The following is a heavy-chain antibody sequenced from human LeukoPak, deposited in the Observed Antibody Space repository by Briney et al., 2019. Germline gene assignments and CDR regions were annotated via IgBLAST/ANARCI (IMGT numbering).Heavy chain of an antibody. Sequence: SETLSLTCAVYGGSFTAYYWNWIRQPPGKGLQWIGEINHSGSTNYIPSLKSRVTISVDTSKNQFSLKLSSVTAADTAVYYCARAWATDYFDYWGQGTLVTVSS. CDR3: ARAWATDYFDY. J-gene: IGHJ4*02. V-gene: IGHV4-34*01. CDR2: INHSGST. CDR1: GGSFTAYY.